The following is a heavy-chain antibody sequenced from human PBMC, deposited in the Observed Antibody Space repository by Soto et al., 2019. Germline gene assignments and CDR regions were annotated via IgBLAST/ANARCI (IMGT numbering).Heavy chain of an antibody. Sequence: SETLSLTCTVSGGSISSGGYYWSWIRQHPGKGLEWIGCIYYSGSTYYNPSLKSRVTISVDTSKNQFSLKLSSVTAADTAVYYCARQKTTVKWFYFDYWGQGTLVTVSS. D-gene: IGHD4-17*01. CDR2: IYYSGST. J-gene: IGHJ4*02. CDR3: ARQKTTVKWFYFDY. V-gene: IGHV4-39*01. CDR1: GGSISSGGYY.